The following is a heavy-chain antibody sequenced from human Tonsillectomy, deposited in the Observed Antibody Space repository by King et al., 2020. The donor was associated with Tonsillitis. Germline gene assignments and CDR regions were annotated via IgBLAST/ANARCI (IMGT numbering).Heavy chain of an antibody. CDR2: INSDGSST. V-gene: IGHV3-74*01. D-gene: IGHD2-15*01. CDR3: GRNDECRGGSCYEQEGRDV. Sequence: VQLVESGGGLVQPGGSLRLSCAASGFTFSSYWMYWVRQVPGKGLVWVSRINSDGSSTSFADSVKGRFTISRDNVKNRLYLQMNSLRVEDTAVYYCGRNDECRGGSCYEQEGRDVGGQGTTVTVSS. J-gene: IGHJ6*02. CDR1: GFTFSSYW.